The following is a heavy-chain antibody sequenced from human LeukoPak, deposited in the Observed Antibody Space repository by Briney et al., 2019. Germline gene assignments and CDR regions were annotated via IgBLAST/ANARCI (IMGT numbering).Heavy chain of an antibody. J-gene: IGHJ4*02. CDR1: GFTFSSYS. D-gene: IGHD3-22*01. V-gene: IGHV3-21*01. CDR2: ISSSSSYI. CDR3: ARISGYYYDSSGPNLDY. Sequence: PGGSLRLSCAASGFTFSSYSMNWVRQAPGKGLEWVSSISSSSSYIYYADSVKGRFTISRDNAKNSLYLQMNSLRAEDTAVYYCARISGYYYDSSGPNLDYWGQGTLVTVSS.